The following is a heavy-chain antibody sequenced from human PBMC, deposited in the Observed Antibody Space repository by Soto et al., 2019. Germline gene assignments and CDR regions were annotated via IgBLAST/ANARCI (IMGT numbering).Heavy chain of an antibody. J-gene: IGHJ4*02. V-gene: IGHV3-23*01. CDR1: GFTFDNYA. Sequence: EVQLLESGGGLVQPGGSLRLSCAASGFTFDNYAMSWVRQAPGRGLEWVSTISGTGDATYYADSVKGRFTISRDNSKNTLFLQMNSLRAEDTAMYYCANRETDYSGWLHFDFWGQGTPVTVSS. CDR2: ISGTGDAT. D-gene: IGHD5-12*01. CDR3: ANRETDYSGWLHFDF.